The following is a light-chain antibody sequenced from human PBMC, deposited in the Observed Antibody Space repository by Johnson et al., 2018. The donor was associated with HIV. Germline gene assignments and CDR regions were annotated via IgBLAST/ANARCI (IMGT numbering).Light chain of an antibody. CDR1: SSNIGNNY. V-gene: IGLV1-51*01. CDR2: DNN. CDR3: GTWDSSLSAYV. J-gene: IGLJ1*01. Sequence: QSVLTQPPSVSAAPGQKVTISCSGSSSNIGNNYVSWYQQLPGTAPKLLIYDNNKRPSGIPDRISVSRSGTSATLGIAGLQTGDEADHYCGTWDSSLSAYVFGTGTKVTVL.